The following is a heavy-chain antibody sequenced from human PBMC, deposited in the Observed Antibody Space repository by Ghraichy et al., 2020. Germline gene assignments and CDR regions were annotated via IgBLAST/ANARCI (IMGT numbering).Heavy chain of an antibody. J-gene: IGHJ5*02. V-gene: IGHV4-34*01. CDR3: ARGRGGVSGGALNWFDP. Sequence: SETPSLTCAVYGGSFSGYYWSWIRQPPGKGLDWIGEINHSGSTNYNPSLKSRVTISVDTSKNQFSLKLSSVTAADTAVYYCARGRGGVSGGALNWFDPWGQGTLVTVSS. D-gene: IGHD2-15*01. CDR2: INHSGST. CDR1: GGSFSGYY.